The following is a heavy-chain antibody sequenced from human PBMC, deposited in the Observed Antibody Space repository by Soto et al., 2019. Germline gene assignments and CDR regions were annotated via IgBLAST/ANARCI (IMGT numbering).Heavy chain of an antibody. D-gene: IGHD4-17*01. CDR1: GYTFTSYG. J-gene: IGHJ6*02. Sequence: VSVKVSCKASGYTFTSYGISWVRQAPGQGLEWMGWISAYNGNTNYAQKLQGRVTMTTDTSTSTAYMELRSLRSDDTAVYYCARADVTTVTTYRWYSPSGYYNYGIDVWGQGTKVTVSS. CDR2: ISAYNGNT. CDR3: ARADVTTVTTYRWYSPSGYYNYGIDV. V-gene: IGHV1-18*01.